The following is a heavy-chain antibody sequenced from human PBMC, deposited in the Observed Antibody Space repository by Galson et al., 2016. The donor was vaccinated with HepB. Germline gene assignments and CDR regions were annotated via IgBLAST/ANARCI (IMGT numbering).Heavy chain of an antibody. V-gene: IGHV6-1*01. Sequence: CAISGDSVSSNSVTWHWIMQSPSRGLEWLGRTYYRSKWYNDYAVSVKSRMTINPDTSKNQFSLQLNSVTPEDTAVYYCARRGSKEKGYFDLWGRGTLVTVSS. D-gene: IGHD6-13*01. CDR3: ARRGSKEKGYFDL. J-gene: IGHJ2*01. CDR2: TYYRSKWYN. CDR1: GDSVSSNSVT.